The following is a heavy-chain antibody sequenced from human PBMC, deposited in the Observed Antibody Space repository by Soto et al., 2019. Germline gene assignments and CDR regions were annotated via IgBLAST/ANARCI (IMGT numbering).Heavy chain of an antibody. D-gene: IGHD4-17*01. Sequence: SETLSLTCTVSGGSISSYYWSWIRQPPGKGLEWIGYIYYSGSTNYNPSLKSRVTISVDTSKNQFSLKLSSVTAADTAVYYCARVLTRRAPHGGFDPWGQGTLVTVSS. CDR3: ARVLTRRAPHGGFDP. J-gene: IGHJ5*02. V-gene: IGHV4-59*01. CDR2: IYYSGST. CDR1: GGSISSYY.